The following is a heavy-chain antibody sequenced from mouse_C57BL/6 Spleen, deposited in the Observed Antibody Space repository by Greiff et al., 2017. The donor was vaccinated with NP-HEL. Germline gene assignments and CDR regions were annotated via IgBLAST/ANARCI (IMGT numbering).Heavy chain of an antibody. CDR1: GFTFSDYY. CDR2: INYDGSST. V-gene: IGHV5-16*01. CDR3: AREDYGSFYAMDY. J-gene: IGHJ4*01. Sequence: EVKLMESEGGLVQPGSSMKLSCTASGFTFSDYYMAWVRQVPEKGLEWVANINYDGSSTYYLDSLKSRFIISRDNAKNILYLQMSSLKSEDTATYYCAREDYGSFYAMDYWGQGTSVTVSS. D-gene: IGHD1-1*01.